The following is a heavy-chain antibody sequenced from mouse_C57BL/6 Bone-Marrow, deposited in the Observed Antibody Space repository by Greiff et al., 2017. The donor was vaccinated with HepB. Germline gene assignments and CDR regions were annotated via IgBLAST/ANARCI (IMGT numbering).Heavy chain of an antibody. D-gene: IGHD1-1*01. V-gene: IGHV1-74*01. Sequence: VQLQQPGAELVKPAASVTMSCKASGYTFTSYWMHWVKQRPGQGLEWIGRIHTSDSDTNYTQKFKGKATLTVDTSSRTFYIQLSSLTSEDSAFYYCAIPHYNGSSKPFAYWGQGTLVTVSA. J-gene: IGHJ3*01. CDR1: GYTFTSYW. CDR2: IHTSDSDT. CDR3: AIPHYNGSSKPFAY.